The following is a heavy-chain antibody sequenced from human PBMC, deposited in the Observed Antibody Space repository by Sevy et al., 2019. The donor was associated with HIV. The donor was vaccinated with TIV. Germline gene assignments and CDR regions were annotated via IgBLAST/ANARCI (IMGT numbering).Heavy chain of an antibody. J-gene: IGHJ3*02. D-gene: IGHD6-6*01. V-gene: IGHV1-3*01. CDR3: ARRGGSSSSGAFDI. Sequence: GPVKVSCKASGYTFTSYAMHWVRQAPGQRLEWMGWINAGNGNTKYSQKFQGRVTITRDTSASTAYMELSSLRSEDTAVYYCARRGGSSSSGAFDIWGQGTMVTVSS. CDR1: GYTFTSYA. CDR2: INAGNGNT.